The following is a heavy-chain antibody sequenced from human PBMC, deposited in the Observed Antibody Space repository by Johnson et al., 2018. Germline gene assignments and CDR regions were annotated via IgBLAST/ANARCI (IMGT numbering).Heavy chain of an antibody. Sequence: VQLVESGGGLVKPGGSLRLSCAASGFTFSKAWMNWVRQSPGKGLEWVGRIKSETDGGTTDYAAPVKGRFTISRDDSKTTVYLQMNSLKSEDTAVYYCTTDSGGFFAFDIWGQWTMVTVSS. CDR3: TTDSGGFFAFDI. CDR2: IKSETDGGTT. CDR1: GFTFSKAW. D-gene: IGHD2-15*01. V-gene: IGHV3-15*07. J-gene: IGHJ3*02.